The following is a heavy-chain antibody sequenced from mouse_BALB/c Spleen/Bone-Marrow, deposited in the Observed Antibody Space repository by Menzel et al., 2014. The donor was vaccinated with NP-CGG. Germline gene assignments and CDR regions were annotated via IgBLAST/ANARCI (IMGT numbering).Heavy chain of an antibody. CDR3: ARLNYYGNLFV. CDR2: INPDSSTI. CDR1: GFDFSRYW. V-gene: IGHV4-1*02. Sequence: VQRVESGGGLGQSGGSLILSCAASGFDFSRYWMSWVRQAPGKGLDWIGEINPDSSTINYTPSLKDKFIISRDNAKNTLYLQMSKVRSEDTALYYCARLNYYGNLFVWGAATTVAISS. D-gene: IGHD1-1*01. J-gene: IGHJ1*01.